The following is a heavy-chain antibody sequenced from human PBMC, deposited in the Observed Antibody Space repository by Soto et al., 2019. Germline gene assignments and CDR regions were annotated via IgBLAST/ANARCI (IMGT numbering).Heavy chain of an antibody. Sequence: QVQLQESGPGLVKPSETLSLTCAVSGGSISSYYWSWIRQPPGKGLEWIGYIYYSGSTNYNPSLKSRVTISVGTSKNQFSLKVSSVTAADTAVYYCARQMTTLTTFDYWGQGTLVTVSS. CDR3: ARQMTTLTTFDY. V-gene: IGHV4-59*01. CDR1: GGSISSYY. D-gene: IGHD4-17*01. J-gene: IGHJ4*02. CDR2: IYYSGST.